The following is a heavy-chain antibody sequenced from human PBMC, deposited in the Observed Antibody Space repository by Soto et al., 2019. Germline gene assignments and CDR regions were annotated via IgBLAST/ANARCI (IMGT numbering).Heavy chain of an antibody. Sequence: SETLSLTCTVSGGSISSGDYYWSWIRQPPGKDLECIGYIYYSGSAYPNPSLKSRVTISIDTSKNQFSLKLTSVTAADTAVYYCARVLYYGSGTSDLWGQGTLVTVS. V-gene: IGHV4-30-4*01. CDR3: ARVLYYGSGTSDL. CDR1: GGSISSGDYY. J-gene: IGHJ5*02. D-gene: IGHD3-10*01. CDR2: IYYSGSA.